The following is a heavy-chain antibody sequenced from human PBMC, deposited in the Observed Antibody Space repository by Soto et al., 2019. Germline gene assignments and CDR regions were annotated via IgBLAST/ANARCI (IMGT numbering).Heavy chain of an antibody. D-gene: IGHD1-26*01. CDR2: INHSGST. J-gene: IGHJ5*02. Sequence: SETLSLTCAVYGGTFSGYYWSWIRPPPGKGLEWIGEINHSGSTNYNPSLKSRVTISVDTSKNQFSLKLSSVTAADTATYYCAREGAIVPRFFDPWGQGTLVTVSS. V-gene: IGHV4-34*08. CDR1: GGTFSGYY. CDR3: AREGAIVPRFFDP.